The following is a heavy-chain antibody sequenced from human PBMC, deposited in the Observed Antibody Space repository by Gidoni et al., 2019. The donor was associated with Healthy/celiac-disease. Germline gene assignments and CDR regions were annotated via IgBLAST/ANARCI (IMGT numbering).Heavy chain of an antibody. Sequence: EVQLLESGGGLVQPGGSLRLSCAASGFTFSSYAMSWVRQAPGKGLEWVAAISGSGGSTYYADSVKGRFTISRDNSKNTLYLQMNSLRAEDTAVYYCAKMGDSSPLHQNWFDPWGQGTLVTVSS. J-gene: IGHJ5*02. CDR1: GFTFSSYA. V-gene: IGHV3-23*01. CDR3: AKMGDSSPLHQNWFDP. D-gene: IGHD6-13*01. CDR2: ISGSGGST.